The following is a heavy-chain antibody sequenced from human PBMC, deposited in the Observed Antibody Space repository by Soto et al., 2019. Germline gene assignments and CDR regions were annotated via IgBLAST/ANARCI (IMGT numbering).Heavy chain of an antibody. CDR1: GFTFSSYA. CDR2: ISGSGGST. Sequence: PGGSLRLSCAASGFTFSSYAMSWVRQAPGKGLEWVSAISGSGGSTYYADSVKGRLTISRDNSKNTLYLQMNSLRAEDTAVYYCAKGPSVRFKGYGYSDYWGQGTLVTVSS. J-gene: IGHJ4*02. CDR3: AKGPSVRFKGYGYSDY. D-gene: IGHD5-18*01. V-gene: IGHV3-23*01.